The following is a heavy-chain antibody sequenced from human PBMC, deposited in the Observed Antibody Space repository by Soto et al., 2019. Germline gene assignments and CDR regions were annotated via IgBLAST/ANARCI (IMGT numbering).Heavy chain of an antibody. V-gene: IGHV1-3*01. J-gene: IGHJ6*02. D-gene: IGHD4-4*01. CDR3: ARDLVPRPPKDYSLIYYYYYGMDV. CDR1: GYTFTGYY. Sequence: ASVKVSCKASGYTFTGYYMHWVRQAPGQGLEWMGWINAGNGNTKYSQKFQGRVTITRDTSASTAYMELSSLRSEDTAVYYCARDLVPRPPKDYSLIYYYYYGMDVWGQGTTVTVSS. CDR2: INAGNGNT.